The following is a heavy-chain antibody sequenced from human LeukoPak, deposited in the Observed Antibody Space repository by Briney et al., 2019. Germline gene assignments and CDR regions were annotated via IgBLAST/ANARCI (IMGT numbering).Heavy chain of an antibody. Sequence: GGSLRLSCAASGFTYRNYGMHWVRQAPGKGLEWVAVISYDGSNKYYADSVKGRFTISRDNSKNTLYLRMNSLRAEDTAVYCCAKGEYSGYDYFDYWGQGTLVTVSS. D-gene: IGHD5-12*01. CDR3: AKGEYSGYDYFDY. CDR1: GFTYRNYG. J-gene: IGHJ4*02. CDR2: ISYDGSNK. V-gene: IGHV3-30*18.